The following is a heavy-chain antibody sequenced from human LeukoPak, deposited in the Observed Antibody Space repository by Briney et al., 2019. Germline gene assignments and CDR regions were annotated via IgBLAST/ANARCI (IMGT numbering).Heavy chain of an antibody. J-gene: IGHJ2*01. CDR3: ARFGSNWGFRYFDL. CDR2: INPNSGGT. D-gene: IGHD7-27*01. Sequence: ASVTVSCKASGYTFTVYYMHWVRQAPGQGLEWMGWINPNSGGTNYAQKFQGRVTMTRDTSISTAYMELSRLRSDDTAVYYCARFGSNWGFRYFDLWGRGTLVTVSS. CDR1: GYTFTVYY. V-gene: IGHV1-2*02.